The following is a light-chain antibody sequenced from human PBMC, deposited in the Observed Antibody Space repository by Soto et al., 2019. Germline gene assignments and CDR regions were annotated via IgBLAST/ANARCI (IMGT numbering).Light chain of an antibody. Sequence: TQSPATLSVSPGERATLSCRASQSVSSNLAWYQQKPGQSPRLLIYGASSRATGIPDGFSGRGSGTDFTLTISRLEPEDFAVYFCQQYGTSPRTFGQGTKVDIK. CDR3: QQYGTSPRT. V-gene: IGKV3-20*01. CDR1: QSVSSN. CDR2: GAS. J-gene: IGKJ1*01.